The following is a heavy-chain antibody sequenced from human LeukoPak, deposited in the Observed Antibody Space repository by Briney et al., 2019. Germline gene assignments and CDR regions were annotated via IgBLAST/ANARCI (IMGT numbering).Heavy chain of an antibody. CDR3: ARVGTFSSGWSDYFDY. CDR2: ISSNGGST. CDR1: GFTFSSYA. D-gene: IGHD6-19*01. Sequence: PGGSLRLSCAASGFTFSSYAMHWVRQAPGKGLEYVSAISSNGGSTYYANSVKGRFTISRDNSKNTLYLQMGSLRAEDMAVYYCARVGTFSSGWSDYFDYWGQGTLVTVSS. J-gene: IGHJ4*02. V-gene: IGHV3-64*01.